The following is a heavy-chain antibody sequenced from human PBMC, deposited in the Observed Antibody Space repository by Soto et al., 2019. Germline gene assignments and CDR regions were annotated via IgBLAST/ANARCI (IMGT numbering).Heavy chain of an antibody. Sequence: GSLRLSCAASGFTFSSYGMHWVRQAPGKGLEWVAVISYDGSNKYYADSVKGRFTISRDNSKNTLYLQMNSLRAEDTAVYYCAKIAPYYDYVWGSYRYPGGDAFDIWGQGTMVTVSS. D-gene: IGHD3-16*02. CDR1: GFTFSSYG. CDR3: AKIAPYYDYVWGSYRYPGGDAFDI. CDR2: ISYDGSNK. V-gene: IGHV3-30*18. J-gene: IGHJ3*02.